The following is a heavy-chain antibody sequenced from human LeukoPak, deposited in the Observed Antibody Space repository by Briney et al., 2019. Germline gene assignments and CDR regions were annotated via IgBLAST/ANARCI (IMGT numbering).Heavy chain of an antibody. J-gene: IGHJ3*02. Sequence: SETLSLTCTVSGASINSGSNYWGWIRQPPGKTLEWIGSTYSSGSTYYNPSLKSRVIIMIDTPKNHFSLTLSSVTAADTAVYYCARSDGYGLVGIWGQGTMVTVSS. D-gene: IGHD5-18*01. CDR3: ARSDGYGLVGI. CDR1: GASINSGSNY. CDR2: TYSSGST. V-gene: IGHV4-39*07.